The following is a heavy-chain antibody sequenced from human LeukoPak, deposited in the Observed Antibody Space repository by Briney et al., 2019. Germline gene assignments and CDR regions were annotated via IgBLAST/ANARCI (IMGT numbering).Heavy chain of an antibody. CDR2: VNPNSGGT. D-gene: IGHD3-22*01. V-gene: IGHV1-2*02. Sequence: GASVKVSCKTSGYTFTGYYMHWVRQAPGQGLEWMGWVNPNSGGTKYAQKFQGRVTMTRDTSISAVYMELSSLRSDDTAVYYCARWDYYDTSAYSGDFDYWDQGTLVTVSS. CDR1: GYTFTGYY. CDR3: ARWDYYDTSAYSGDFDY. J-gene: IGHJ4*02.